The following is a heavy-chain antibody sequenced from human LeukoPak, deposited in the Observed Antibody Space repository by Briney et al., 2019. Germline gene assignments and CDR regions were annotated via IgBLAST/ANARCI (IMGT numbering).Heavy chain of an antibody. CDR2: ISYDGTNK. CDR3: ARDPQVSY. V-gene: IGHV3-30-3*01. Sequence: GRSLKLSCAASGFTFSTYAMHWVRQAPGKGLEWVAFISYDGTNKYCADSVKGRFTISRDNSKNTLYLQMNSLRAEDTALYYCARDPQVSYWGQGALVTVSS. CDR1: GFTFSTYA. J-gene: IGHJ4*02.